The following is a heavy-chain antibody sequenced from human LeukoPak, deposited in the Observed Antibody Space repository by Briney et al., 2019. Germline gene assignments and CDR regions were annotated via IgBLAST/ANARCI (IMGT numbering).Heavy chain of an antibody. CDR3: AALFDFWSGYLNFYFDY. CDR2: IVVGSGNT. Sequence: SVKVSCKASGFTFTISAVQWVRQARGQRLEWIGWIVVGSGNTNYAQKFQERVTITRDMSTSTAYMELSSLRSEDTAVYYCAALFDFWSGYLNFYFDYWGQGTLVTVSS. D-gene: IGHD3-3*01. V-gene: IGHV1-58*01. CDR1: GFTFTISA. J-gene: IGHJ4*02.